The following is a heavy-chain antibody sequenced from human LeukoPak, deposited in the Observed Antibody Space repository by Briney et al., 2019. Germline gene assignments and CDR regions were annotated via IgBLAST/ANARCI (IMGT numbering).Heavy chain of an antibody. CDR3: ARSPLGVTTRFLYYFDY. CDR1: GFIFSNYA. V-gene: IGHV3-30*02. D-gene: IGHD4-17*01. J-gene: IGHJ4*02. CDR2: IRYDGGNT. Sequence: PGGSLRLSCAASGFIFSNYAMQWVRQAPGMGLEWVAFIRYDGGNTYYADSVKGRFTISRDNSKNTLYLQMNSLRAEDTAVYYCARSPLGVTTRFLYYFDYWGQGTLVTVSS.